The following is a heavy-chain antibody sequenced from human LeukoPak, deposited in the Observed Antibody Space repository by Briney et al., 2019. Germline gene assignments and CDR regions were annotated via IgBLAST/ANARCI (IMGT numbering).Heavy chain of an antibody. D-gene: IGHD3-10*01. V-gene: IGHV1-69*01. CDR2: IIPIFGTA. CDR3: ARDDGRGSGSYY. CDR1: GGTFSSYA. Sequence: SVKVSCKASGGTFSSYAISWVRQAPGQGLEWMGGIIPIFGTANYAQKFQGRVTITADESTSTAYMELSSLRSEDTAVYYCARDDGRGSGSYYWGQGTLVTVSS. J-gene: IGHJ4*02.